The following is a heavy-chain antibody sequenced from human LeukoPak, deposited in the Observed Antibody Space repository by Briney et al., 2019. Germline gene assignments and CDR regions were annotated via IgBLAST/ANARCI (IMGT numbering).Heavy chain of an antibody. CDR2: IYTSGST. V-gene: IGHV4-4*07. Sequence: SETLSFTCTVSGGSISSYYWSWIRQPAGKGLEWIGRIYTSGSTNYNPSLKSRVTMSVDTSKNQFSLKLSSVTAADTAVYYCARDWAKYSSGAFDPWGQGTLVTVSS. CDR1: GGSISSYY. J-gene: IGHJ5*02. D-gene: IGHD6-19*01. CDR3: ARDWAKYSSGAFDP.